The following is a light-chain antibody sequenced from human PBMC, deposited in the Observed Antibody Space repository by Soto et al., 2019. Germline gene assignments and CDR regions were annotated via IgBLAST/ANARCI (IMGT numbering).Light chain of an antibody. J-gene: IGKJ2*01. CDR3: QHASSFPHT. CDR1: QDINKW. Sequence: DIKMTQSPSSVSAPVGERVTISCRASQDINKWLAWYQQKPGKAPKLLISAASTLQSGVSSRFSGSGSGTEFTLTISSLQPDDIATYYCQHASSFPHTFGQGTKLEIK. CDR2: AAS. V-gene: IGKV1-12*01.